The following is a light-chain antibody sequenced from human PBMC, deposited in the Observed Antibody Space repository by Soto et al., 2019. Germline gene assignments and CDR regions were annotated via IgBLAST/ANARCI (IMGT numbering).Light chain of an antibody. CDR1: QSLTATY. CDR3: HQYDNTPQT. CDR2: AAS. Sequence: EIVLAQSPATLSLSPGDKATLSCRASQSLTATYSAWYQQKPGQAPRVLIYAASIRATGIPDRFSGSGSGTDFSLTISRLEPEDFAVYYCHQYDNTPQTFGQGTKVDIK. V-gene: IGKV3-20*01. J-gene: IGKJ2*01.